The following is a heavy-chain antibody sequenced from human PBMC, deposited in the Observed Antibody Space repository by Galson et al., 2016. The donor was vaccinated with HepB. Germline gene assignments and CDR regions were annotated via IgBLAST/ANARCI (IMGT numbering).Heavy chain of an antibody. CDR1: GFTFSTYA. D-gene: IGHD1-14*01. CDR3: ATRLRAPAN. J-gene: IGHJ4*02. CDR2: ISGSSEAI. Sequence: SLRLSCAASGFTFSTYAMSWVRQAPGKVLEWVSGISGSSEAIYYADSVKSRFTISRDNSRNALYLQMNSLRAEYTAVYYCATRLRAPANRGQGAQVTVSA. V-gene: IGHV3-23*01.